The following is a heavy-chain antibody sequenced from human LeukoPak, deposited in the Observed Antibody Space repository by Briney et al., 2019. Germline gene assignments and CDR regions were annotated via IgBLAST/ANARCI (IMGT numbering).Heavy chain of an antibody. CDR1: GFTFSSYA. Sequence: GGSLRLSCAASGFTFSSYAMSWVRQAPGKGLEWVSAISGSGGSTYYADSVKGRFTISRDNSKNTLYLQMNSLRAEDTAVYYCAKVGYFDWLLLAYYFDYWGQGTLVTVSS. CDR3: AKVGYFDWLLLAYYFDY. V-gene: IGHV3-23*01. CDR2: ISGSGGST. J-gene: IGHJ4*02. D-gene: IGHD3-9*01.